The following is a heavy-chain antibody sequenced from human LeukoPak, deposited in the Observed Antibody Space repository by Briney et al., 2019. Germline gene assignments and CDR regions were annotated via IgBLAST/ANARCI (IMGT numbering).Heavy chain of an antibody. CDR2: IDYAGRT. Sequence: SETLSLTCTVSGGSISSSSYYWSWIRQPPGRGLEWIGYIDYAGRTNYNPSLKSRVTISVDTSKNQFSLKLSSVTAADTAVYYCARDRPGGSSLDYWGQGTLVTVSS. V-gene: IGHV4-61*01. CDR1: GGSISSSSYY. J-gene: IGHJ4*02. D-gene: IGHD6-13*01. CDR3: ARDRPGGSSLDY.